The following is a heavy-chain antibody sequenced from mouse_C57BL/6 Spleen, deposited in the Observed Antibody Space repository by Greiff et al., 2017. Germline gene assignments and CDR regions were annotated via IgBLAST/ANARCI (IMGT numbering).Heavy chain of an antibody. Sequence: QVQLQQPGAELVKPGASVKLSCKASGYTFTSYWMQWVKQRPGQGLGWIGEIAPSDSYTNYNQKFKGKATLTVDTSSSPAYMQLSSLTSEYSAVYYCASKDYVDYWGQGTTLTVSS. CDR1: GYTFTSYW. J-gene: IGHJ2*01. V-gene: IGHV1-50*01. CDR3: ASKDYVDY. CDR2: IAPSDSYT.